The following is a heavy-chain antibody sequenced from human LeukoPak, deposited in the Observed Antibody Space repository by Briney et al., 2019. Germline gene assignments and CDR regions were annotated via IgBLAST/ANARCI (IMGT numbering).Heavy chain of an antibody. Sequence: PSETLSLTCTVSGGSISSGSDYWSWLRYPAGKGQEWIGRIYTSGTTNYNPSLKSRVTISVDTSKNHFSLKLSAVTAADTAVYYCARDGNNYGAIAYWGQGTLVTVSS. CDR3: ARDGNNYGAIAY. D-gene: IGHD4-11*01. V-gene: IGHV4-61*02. J-gene: IGHJ4*02. CDR1: GGSISSGSDY. CDR2: IYTSGTT.